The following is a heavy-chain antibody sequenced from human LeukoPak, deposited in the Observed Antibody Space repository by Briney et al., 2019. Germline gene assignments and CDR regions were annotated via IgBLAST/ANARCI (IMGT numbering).Heavy chain of an antibody. V-gene: IGHV4-61*02. J-gene: IGHJ5*02. CDR3: ARDEAAAEGFDP. CDR1: GGSISSGSYY. CDR2: IYTSGST. D-gene: IGHD6-13*01. Sequence: SETLSLTCTVSGGSISSGSYYWSWIRQPAGKGLEWIGRIYTSGSTNYNPSLKSRVTISVDTSKNQFSLKLSSVTAADTAVYYCARDEAAAEGFDPWGQGTLVTVSS.